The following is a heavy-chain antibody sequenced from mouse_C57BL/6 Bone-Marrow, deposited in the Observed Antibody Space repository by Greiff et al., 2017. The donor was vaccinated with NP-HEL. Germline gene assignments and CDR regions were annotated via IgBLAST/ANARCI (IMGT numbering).Heavy chain of an antibody. V-gene: IGHV1-69*01. CDR3: ARWAQVGAMDY. Sequence: QVQLQQPGAELVMPGASVKLSCKASGYTFTSYWMHWVKQRPGQGLEWIGEIDPSDSYTNYNQKFKGKSTLTVDKSSSTAYMQLSSLTSEDSAVYDWARWAQVGAMDYWGQGTSVTVSS. CDR2: IDPSDSYT. CDR1: GYTFTSYW. J-gene: IGHJ4*01. D-gene: IGHD3-2*02.